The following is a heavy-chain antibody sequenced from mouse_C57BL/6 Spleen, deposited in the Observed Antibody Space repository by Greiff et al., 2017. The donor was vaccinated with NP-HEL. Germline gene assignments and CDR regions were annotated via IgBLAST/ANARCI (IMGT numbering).Heavy chain of an antibody. V-gene: IGHV1-52*01. D-gene: IGHD2-4*01. Sequence: VQLQQPGAELVRPGSSVKLSCKASGYTFTSYWMHWVKQRPLQGLEWIGNIDPSDSETHYNQKFKDKATLTVDKSSSTAYMQLSSLTSEDAAVYDCARGYDDDRVVGDWGQGTTLTVSS. CDR2: IDPSDSET. J-gene: IGHJ2*01. CDR3: ARGYDDDRVVGD. CDR1: GYTFTSYW.